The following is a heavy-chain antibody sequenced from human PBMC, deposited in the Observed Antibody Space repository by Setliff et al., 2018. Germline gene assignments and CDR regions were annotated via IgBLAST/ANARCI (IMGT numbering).Heavy chain of an antibody. CDR3: AKDTYYYDSSGYYVFDY. V-gene: IGHV4-39*02. D-gene: IGHD3-22*01. CDR1: GGSITSGRYY. J-gene: IGHJ4*02. CDR2: IHYSENT. Sequence: SETLSLTCTVSGGSITSGRYYWGWIRQPPGQGLEWIASIHYSENTYYNPSLKTRFTSSRDNSKNTLYLQMNSQRVEDTAVYYCAKDTYYYDSSGYYVFDYWGQGTLVTVSS.